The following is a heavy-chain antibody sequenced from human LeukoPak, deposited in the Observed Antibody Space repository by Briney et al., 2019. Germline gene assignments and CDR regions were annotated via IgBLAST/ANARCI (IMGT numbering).Heavy chain of an antibody. Sequence: NPSETLSLTCTVSGGSISSDGYYWGWIRQPPGKGLEWIGSIYYSGSTNYNPSLKSRVTISVDKSKNQFSLKLSSVTAADTAVYYCASDYWGQGTLVTVSS. CDR1: GGSISSDGYY. V-gene: IGHV4-39*07. CDR3: ASDY. CDR2: IYYSGST. J-gene: IGHJ4*02.